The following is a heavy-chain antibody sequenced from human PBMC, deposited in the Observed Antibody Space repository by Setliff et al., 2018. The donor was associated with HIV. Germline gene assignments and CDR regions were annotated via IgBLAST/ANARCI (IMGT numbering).Heavy chain of an antibody. Sequence: SETLSLTCTVSGGSISRGSYSWGWIRQPPGKGLEWIGSISYTGITNYNPSLKSRVTTSVDTSQNQFSLKLTSVTAADTAVYYCARLRQWLAFFDSWGQGTLVTVSS. CDR2: ISYTGIT. J-gene: IGHJ4*02. V-gene: IGHV4-39*01. CDR1: GGSISRGSYS. D-gene: IGHD6-19*01. CDR3: ARLRQWLAFFDS.